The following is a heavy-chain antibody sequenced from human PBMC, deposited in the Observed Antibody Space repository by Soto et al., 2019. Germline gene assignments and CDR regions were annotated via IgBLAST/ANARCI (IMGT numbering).Heavy chain of an antibody. CDR1: GYTFTVYY. CDR2: INPSSGGT. CDR3: ARDLMAAVGRHFYFGMDV. D-gene: IGHD2-15*01. Sequence: ASVKVSCKASGYTFTVYYMHWVRQAPGQGLEWVGWINPSSGGTNFAQKLQDRVTMTTDTSINTTYMEMSRLRSDDTAIYYCARDLMAAVGRHFYFGMDVWGQGTTVTVSS. J-gene: IGHJ6*02. V-gene: IGHV1-2*02.